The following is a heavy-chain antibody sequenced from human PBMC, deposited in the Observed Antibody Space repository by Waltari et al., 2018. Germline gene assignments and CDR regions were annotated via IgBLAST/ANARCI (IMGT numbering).Heavy chain of an antibody. J-gene: IGHJ3*02. V-gene: IGHV3-30-3*01. D-gene: IGHD2-2*01. CDR2: ISYDGSNK. CDR3: ARRYQRSRLDAFDI. CDR1: GFTFSSYA. Sequence: VQLVESGGGLVQPGGSLRLSCAASGFTFSSYAMHWVRQAPGKGLEWVAVISYDGSNKYYADSVKGRFTISRDNSKNTLYLQMNSLRAEDTAVYYCARRYQRSRLDAFDIWGQGTMVTVSS.